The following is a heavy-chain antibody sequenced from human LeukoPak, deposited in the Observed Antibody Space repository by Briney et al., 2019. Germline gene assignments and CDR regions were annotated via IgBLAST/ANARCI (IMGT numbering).Heavy chain of an antibody. Sequence: KASETLSLTCTVSGASISTYFWSWIRQPPGKGLEWIGYIYYSGSTYYNPSLKSRVTMSVDTSKNQFSLKLSSVTAVDTAVYYCARSGYVGFFDYWGQGTLVTVSS. V-gene: IGHV4-59*04. J-gene: IGHJ4*02. CDR3: ARSGYVGFFDY. CDR1: GASISTYF. D-gene: IGHD5-18*01. CDR2: IYYSGST.